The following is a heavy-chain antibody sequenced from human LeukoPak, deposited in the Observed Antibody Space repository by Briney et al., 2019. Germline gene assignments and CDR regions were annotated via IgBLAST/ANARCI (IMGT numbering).Heavy chain of an antibody. J-gene: IGHJ5*02. D-gene: IGHD6-13*01. CDR3: ARGTAAAGISWFDP. V-gene: IGHV4-31*03. CDR2: IYYSGST. Sequence: SETLSLTCTVSGGSISSGGYYWSWIRQHPGKGLEWIGYIYYSGSTYYNPSLKSRVTISVDTSKNQFSLKLSSVTAADTAVYYCARGTAAAGISWFDPWGQGTLVTVSS. CDR1: GGSISSGGYY.